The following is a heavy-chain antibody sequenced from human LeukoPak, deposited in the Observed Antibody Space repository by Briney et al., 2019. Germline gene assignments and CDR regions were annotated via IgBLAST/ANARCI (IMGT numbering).Heavy chain of an antibody. CDR1: GYTFTGYY. D-gene: IGHD3-16*01. J-gene: IGHJ4*02. CDR3: ARDRLITPYFDY. Sequence: ASVKVSCKASGYTFTGYYMHWVRQAPGQGLEWMGWINPNSGGTNYAQKFQGRVTMTRDTSISTAYMELSRLRSDDTAVYYCARDRLITPYFDYWGQGTLVTVSS. CDR2: INPNSGGT. V-gene: IGHV1-2*02.